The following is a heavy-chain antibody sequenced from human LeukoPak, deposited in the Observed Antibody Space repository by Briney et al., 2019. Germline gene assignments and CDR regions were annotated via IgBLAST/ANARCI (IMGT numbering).Heavy chain of an antibody. D-gene: IGHD5-12*01. V-gene: IGHV1-18*01. CDR3: ARSSLGTITAGPFDY. CDR1: GYTFSSYG. J-gene: IGHJ4*02. CDR2: ISGYNGNT. Sequence: ASVKVSCKASGYTFSSYGIAWVRQAPGRGLEWMGWISGYNGNTNYAQKRQGRVSMTTDTSTTTAYMELRSLTSDDTALYYCARSSLGTITAGPFDYWGQGTLVTVSS.